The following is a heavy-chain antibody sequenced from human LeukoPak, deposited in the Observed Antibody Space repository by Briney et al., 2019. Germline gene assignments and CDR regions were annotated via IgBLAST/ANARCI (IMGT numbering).Heavy chain of an antibody. CDR1: GGSNSSYY. J-gene: IGHJ4*02. CDR2: IYYSGST. D-gene: IGHD3-10*01. V-gene: IGHV4-59*01. CDR3: ASTSRGLFDY. Sequence: SETLSLTCTVSGGSNSSYYWSWIRQPPGKGLEWIGYIYYSGSTNYNPSLKSRVTISVDTSKNQFSLKLSSVTAADTAVYYCASTSRGLFDYWGQGTLVTVSS.